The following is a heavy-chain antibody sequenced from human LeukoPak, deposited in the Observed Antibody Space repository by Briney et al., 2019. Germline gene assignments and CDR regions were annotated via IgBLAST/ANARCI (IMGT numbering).Heavy chain of an antibody. CDR1: GYTFTGYY. Sequence: ASVKVSCKASGYTFTGYYMHWVRQAPGQGLEWMGSINPNSGGTNYAQKFQGRVTMTRDTSISTAYMELSRLRSDDTAVYYCARDFLYCSSTSCLRGYSYGYWFDYWGQGTLVTVSS. CDR3: ARDFLYCSSTSCLRGYSYGYWFDY. CDR2: INPNSGGT. J-gene: IGHJ4*02. V-gene: IGHV1-2*02. D-gene: IGHD2-2*01.